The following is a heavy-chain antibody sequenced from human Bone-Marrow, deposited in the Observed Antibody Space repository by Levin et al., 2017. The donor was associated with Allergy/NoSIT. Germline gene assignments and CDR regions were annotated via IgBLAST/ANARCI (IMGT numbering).Heavy chain of an antibody. Sequence: PGGSLRLSCAASGFTFSSYTMNWVRQTPGKGLERVSTITRDSTYMYYADSVKGRFTISRDNAKNSLYLQMNSLRAEDTALYYCARDEVMGATGDTFDIWGQGTMVTVSS. CDR1: GFTFSSYT. J-gene: IGHJ3*02. V-gene: IGHV3-21*01. D-gene: IGHD2-8*01. CDR3: ARDEVMGATGDTFDI. CDR2: ITRDSTYM.